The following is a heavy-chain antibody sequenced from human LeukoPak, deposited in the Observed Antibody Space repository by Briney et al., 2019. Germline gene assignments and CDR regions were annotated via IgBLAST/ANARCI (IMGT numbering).Heavy chain of an antibody. V-gene: IGHV3-49*04. CDR1: GFTFGDYA. J-gene: IGHJ4*02. CDR3: TRDPIAVAGTAIDY. Sequence: GGSLRLSCTASGFTFGDYAMSWVRQAPGKGLEWVGFIRSKAYGGTTEYAASVKGRFTISRGDSKSIAYLQMNSLKTEDTAVYYCTRDPIAVAGTAIDYWGQGTLVTVSS. CDR2: IRSKAYGGTT. D-gene: IGHD6-19*01.